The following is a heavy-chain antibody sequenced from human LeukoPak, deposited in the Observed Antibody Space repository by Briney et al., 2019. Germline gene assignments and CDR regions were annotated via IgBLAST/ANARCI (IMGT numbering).Heavy chain of an antibody. CDR3: ARVNYGSGYYFDY. CDR2: IHYSETT. J-gene: IGHJ4*02. D-gene: IGHD3-10*01. Sequence: SETLSLTCTVSGGSITRNYWNWIRQPPGKGLEWIGNIHYSETTNYNPSLKSRVSISVDTSKSLLSLKQSSVTAADTAVYYCARVNYGSGYYFDYWGQGTLVTVSS. CDR1: GGSITRNY. V-gene: IGHV4-59*13.